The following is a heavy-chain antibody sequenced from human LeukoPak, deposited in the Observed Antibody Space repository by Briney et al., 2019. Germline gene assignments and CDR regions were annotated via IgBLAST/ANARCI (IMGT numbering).Heavy chain of an antibody. V-gene: IGHV4-31*03. CDR1: GGSISSGGYY. CDR3: ARGDSSGSEDY. J-gene: IGHJ4*02. Sequence: SETLSLTCTVSGGSISSGGYYWSWIRQHPGKGLEWIGYIYYSGSTYYNPSLKSRVTISVDTSKNQFSLKLSFVTAADTAVYYCARGDSSGSEDYWGQGTLVTVSS. D-gene: IGHD3-22*01. CDR2: IYYSGST.